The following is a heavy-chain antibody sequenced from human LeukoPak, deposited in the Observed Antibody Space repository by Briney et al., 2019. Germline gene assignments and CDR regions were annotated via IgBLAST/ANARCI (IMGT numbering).Heavy chain of an antibody. Sequence: ASVKVSCKASGGTFSSYAISWVRQAPGQGLEWMGGIIPIFGTANYAQEFQGRVTITADESTSTAYMELSSLRSEDTAVYYCARDLGYYYDSSGYSWGQGTLVTVSS. CDR1: GGTFSSYA. CDR2: IIPIFGTA. D-gene: IGHD3-22*01. CDR3: ARDLGYYYDSSGYS. V-gene: IGHV1-69*13. J-gene: IGHJ4*02.